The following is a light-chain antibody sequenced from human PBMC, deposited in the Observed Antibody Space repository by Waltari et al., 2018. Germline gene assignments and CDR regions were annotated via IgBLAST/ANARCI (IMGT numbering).Light chain of an antibody. CDR3: QQRSSWTPHP. CDR1: QSVGTY. V-gene: IGKV3-11*01. J-gene: IGKJ2*01. CDR2: DAS. Sequence: EIVLTQSPATLSLSPGETATLSCRASQSVGTYLAWYQQKPGQAPRLLIYDASNRATGIPDRFRGSGSGTDFTLTISSLEPEDFALYYCQQRSSWTPHPFGQGARLEIK.